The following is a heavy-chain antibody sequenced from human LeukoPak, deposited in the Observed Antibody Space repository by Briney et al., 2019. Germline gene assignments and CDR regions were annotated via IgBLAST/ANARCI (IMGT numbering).Heavy chain of an antibody. D-gene: IGHD6-13*01. CDR2: IDPSDSYT. J-gene: IGHJ2*01. CDR3: VRQSSAVALPCWNCDL. Sequence: GESLRISCKGSGYSFTSNWISWVRQMPGKGLEWMGRIDPSDSYTNYSPSFQGHVTISADKSTSTAYLQWSSLKATDPAMYYCVRQSSAVALPCWNCDLWERGTLVIGSS. CDR1: GYSFTSNW. V-gene: IGHV5-10-1*01.